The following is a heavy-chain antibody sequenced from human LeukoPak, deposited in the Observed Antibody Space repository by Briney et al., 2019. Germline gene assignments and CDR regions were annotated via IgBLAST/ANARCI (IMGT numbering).Heavy chain of an antibody. CDR3: ARYCSGGSCYRNWFDP. CDR1: GFTFTTY. CDR2: IYYSGST. D-gene: IGHD2-15*01. Sequence: LRLSCTASGFTFTTYWSWIRQHPGKGLEWIGYIYYSGSTYYNPSLKSRVTISVDTSKNQFSLKLSSVTAADTAVYYCARYCSGGSCYRNWFDPWGQGTLVTVSS. V-gene: IGHV4-31*02. J-gene: IGHJ5*02.